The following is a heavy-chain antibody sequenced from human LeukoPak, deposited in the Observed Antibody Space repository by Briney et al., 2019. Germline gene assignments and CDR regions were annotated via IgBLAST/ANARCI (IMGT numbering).Heavy chain of an antibody. Sequence: GASVKVSCKASGYTFTGYYMHWVRQAPGQGLEWMGWISAYNGNTNYAQKLQGRVTMTTDTSTSTAYMELRSLRSDDTAVYYCARDQGVGYCSGGSCPFLYWGQGTLVTVSS. CDR2: ISAYNGNT. V-gene: IGHV1-18*04. J-gene: IGHJ4*02. D-gene: IGHD2-15*01. CDR1: GYTFTGYY. CDR3: ARDQGVGYCSGGSCPFLY.